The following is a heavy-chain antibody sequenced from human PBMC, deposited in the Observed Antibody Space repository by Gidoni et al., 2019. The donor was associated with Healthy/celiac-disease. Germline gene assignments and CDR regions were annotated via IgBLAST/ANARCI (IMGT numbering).Heavy chain of an antibody. CDR1: GFTFSSSG. D-gene: IGHD2-15*01. J-gene: IGHJ4*02. Sequence: QVQLVESGGGVVQPGWYLRLACAASGFTFSSSGKHWVRQAPGKGLEWVAVISYDGSNKYYADSVKGRFTISRDNSKNTLYLQMNSLRAEDTAVYYCAKDVLVYCSGGSCYTFYYWGQGTLVTVSS. V-gene: IGHV3-30*18. CDR3: AKDVLVYCSGGSCYTFYY. CDR2: ISYDGSNK.